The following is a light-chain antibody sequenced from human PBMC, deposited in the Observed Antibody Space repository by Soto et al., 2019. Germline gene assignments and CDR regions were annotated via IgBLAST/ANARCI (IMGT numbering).Light chain of an antibody. J-gene: IGLJ2*01. CDR2: EVY. CDR3: SPYAASDSFVV. V-gene: IGLV2-8*01. CDR1: SSDVGGYNY. Sequence: QSALTQPPSASGSPGQSVTISCTGTSSDVGGYNYVSWYQHHPDKAPKLIIYEVYKRPSGVPDRFSGSKSGNTASLTVSGLQAEDEAEYYCSPYAASDSFVVFGGGTKVTVL.